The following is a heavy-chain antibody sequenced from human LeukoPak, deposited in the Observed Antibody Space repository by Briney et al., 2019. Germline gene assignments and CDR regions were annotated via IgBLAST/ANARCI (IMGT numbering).Heavy chain of an antibody. V-gene: IGHV3-21*01. CDR3: ARDLRVYGSSRGFDY. CDR1: GFTFSSYS. J-gene: IGHJ4*02. Sequence: GGSLRLSCAASGFTFSSYSMNWVRQAPGKGLEWVSSISSSSSYIYYADSVKGRFTISRDNAKNSLYLQMNSLRAEDTAVYYCARDLRVYGSSRGFDYWGQGTLVTVSS. CDR2: ISSSSSYI. D-gene: IGHD6-13*01.